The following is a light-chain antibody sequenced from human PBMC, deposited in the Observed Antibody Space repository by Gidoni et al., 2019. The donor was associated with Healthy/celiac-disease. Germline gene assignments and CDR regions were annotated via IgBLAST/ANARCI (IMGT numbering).Light chain of an antibody. CDR3: QQYGSSSLT. V-gene: IGKV3-20*01. CDR1: QSVSSSY. Sequence: ASAPLPGTLSLSPGERATLSCRASQSVSSSYLAWYQQKPGQAPRLLIYGASSRATGIPDRFSGSGSGTDFTLTISRLEPEDFAVYYCQQYGSSSLTFGGXTKVEIK. J-gene: IGKJ4*01. CDR2: GAS.